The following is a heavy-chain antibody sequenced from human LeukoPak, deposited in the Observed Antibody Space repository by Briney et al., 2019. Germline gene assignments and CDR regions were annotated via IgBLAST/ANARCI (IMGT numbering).Heavy chain of an antibody. D-gene: IGHD6-13*01. Sequence: ASVKVSCKASGYTFTSYGISWVRQAPGQGLEWMGWMNPNSGNTGYAQKFQGRVTITRNTSISTAYMELSSLRSEDTAVYYCARGRYLAAAGVDYYYYSMDVWGKGTTVTVSS. V-gene: IGHV1-8*03. CDR1: GYTFTSYG. J-gene: IGHJ6*03. CDR2: MNPNSGNT. CDR3: ARGRYLAAAGVDYYYYSMDV.